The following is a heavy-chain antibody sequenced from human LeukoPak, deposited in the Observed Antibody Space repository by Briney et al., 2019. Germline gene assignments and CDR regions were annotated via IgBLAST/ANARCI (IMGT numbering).Heavy chain of an antibody. D-gene: IGHD3-3*01. J-gene: IGHJ4*02. CDR3: ARELEWLDY. Sequence: GGSLRLSCAASGFTFSDYYMGWIRQAPGKGLEWISYISSSGKTIYYADSVKGRFTISRDNAKNSLYLQMNSLRAEDTAVYYCARELEWLDYWGQGTLVTVSS. CDR2: ISSSGKTI. V-gene: IGHV3-11*01. CDR1: GFTFSDYY.